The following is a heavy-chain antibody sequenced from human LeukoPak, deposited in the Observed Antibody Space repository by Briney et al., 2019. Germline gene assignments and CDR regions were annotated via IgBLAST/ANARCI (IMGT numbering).Heavy chain of an antibody. Sequence: ASVKVSCKASGGTFSSYAISWVRQAPGQGLEWMGGIIPIFGTVNYAQKFQGRVTITADKSTSTAYMELSSLRSEDTAVYYCARSLFRFLEWSYRSYYYYYMDIWGKGTTVTVSS. CDR3: ARSLFRFLEWSYRSYYYYYMDI. CDR2: IIPIFGTV. J-gene: IGHJ6*03. V-gene: IGHV1-69*06. D-gene: IGHD3-3*01. CDR1: GGTFSSYA.